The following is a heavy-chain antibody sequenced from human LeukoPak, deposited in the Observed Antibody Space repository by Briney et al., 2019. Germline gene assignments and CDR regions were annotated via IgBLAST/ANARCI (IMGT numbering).Heavy chain of an antibody. CDR3: AKDTYYDSSGYYDY. J-gene: IGHJ4*02. Sequence: PGGSLRLSCAASGFTFGSYAMSWVRQAPDMGLEWVSAITSSGDTTYYADSVKGRFTISRDNSKNTLYLQMNSLRAEDTALYYCAKDTYYDSSGYYDYWGQGTLVTVSS. D-gene: IGHD3-22*01. CDR2: ITSSGDTT. CDR1: GFTFGSYA. V-gene: IGHV3-23*01.